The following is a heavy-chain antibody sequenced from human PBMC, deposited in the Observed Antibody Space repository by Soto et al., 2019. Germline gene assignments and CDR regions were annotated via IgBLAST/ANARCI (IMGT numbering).Heavy chain of an antibody. CDR2: FSLYGRRENT. J-gene: IGHJ4*02. D-gene: IGHD1-1*01. CDR3: AKSLYNDHGGPNDH. CDR1: GVTFSSYD. V-gene: IGHV3-23*01. Sequence: EVQLLESGGGLVQPGGSLRLSCVGSGVTFSSYDMTWVRQAPGKGLEWVSSFSLYGRRENTYYADSVKGRVTISRDNSRNTVYLQMDNLRVEDTAVYYCAKSLYNDHGGPNDHWGQGTLVTVSS.